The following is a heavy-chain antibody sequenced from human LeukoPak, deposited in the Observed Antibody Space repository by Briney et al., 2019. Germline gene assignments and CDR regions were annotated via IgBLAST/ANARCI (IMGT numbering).Heavy chain of an antibody. CDR2: ISYDGSNK. D-gene: IGHD5-12*01. Sequence: SGGSLRLSCAASGFTFSAYGMHWVRQAPGKGLEWVAVISYDGSNKYYADSVKGRFTISRDNSKNTLYLQMNSLRAEDTAVYYCARLVAIIDYWGQGTLVTVSS. V-gene: IGHV3-30*19. CDR3: ARLVAIIDY. J-gene: IGHJ4*02. CDR1: GFTFSAYG.